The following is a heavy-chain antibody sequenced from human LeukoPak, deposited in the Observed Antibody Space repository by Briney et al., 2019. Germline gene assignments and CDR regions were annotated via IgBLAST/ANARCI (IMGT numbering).Heavy chain of an antibody. CDR3: VRDTSGYDFSFDY. CDR2: ISGNSRYI. V-gene: IGHV3-21*01. J-gene: IGHJ4*02. CDR1: GFAFSRYT. D-gene: IGHD3-22*01. Sequence: GGSLRLSCSASGFAFSRYTMNWIRQSPVKGLEWVSSISGNSRYISYAESVKGRFTISRDSAKNSLFLQMDSLRAEDTAIYYCVRDTSGYDFSFDYWGQGTRVTVSS.